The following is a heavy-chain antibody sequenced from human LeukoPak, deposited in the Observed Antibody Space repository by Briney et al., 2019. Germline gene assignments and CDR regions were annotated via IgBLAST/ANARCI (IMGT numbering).Heavy chain of an antibody. Sequence: PSETLSLTCAVYGGSFSGYYWSWIRQPPGKGLEWIGEINHSGSTNYNPSLKSRVTISVDTSKNQFSLKLRSVTAADTAVYYCAREGSLGNWFDPWGQGTLVTVSS. CDR1: GGSFSGYY. J-gene: IGHJ5*02. CDR3: AREGSLGNWFDP. V-gene: IGHV4-34*01. CDR2: INHSGST. D-gene: IGHD3-10*01.